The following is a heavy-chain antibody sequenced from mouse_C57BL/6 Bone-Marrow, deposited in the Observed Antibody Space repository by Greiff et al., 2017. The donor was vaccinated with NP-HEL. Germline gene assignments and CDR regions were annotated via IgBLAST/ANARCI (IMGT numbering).Heavy chain of an antibody. D-gene: IGHD2-4*01. CDR1: GYTFTSYW. Sequence: QVHVKQPGAELVKPGASVKMSCKASGYTFTSYWITWVKQRPGQGLEWIGDIYPGSGSTNYNEKFKSKATLTVDTSSSTAYMQLSSLTSEDSAVYYCARSDYDYDFAYWGQGTLVTVSA. CDR2: IYPGSGST. J-gene: IGHJ3*01. V-gene: IGHV1-55*01. CDR3: ARSDYDYDFAY.